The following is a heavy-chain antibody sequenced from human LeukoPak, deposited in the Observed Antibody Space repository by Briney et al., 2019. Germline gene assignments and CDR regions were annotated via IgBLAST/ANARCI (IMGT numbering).Heavy chain of an antibody. CDR3: ARRGVQLQRISWFDP. Sequence: GGSLRLSCAASGFTFSDYYMSWIRQAPGKGLEWVAYISSSGNTIYYADSVKGRFTISRDNAKNSLYLQMNSLRAEDTAVYYCARRGVQLQRISWFDPWGQGTLVTVSS. D-gene: IGHD1-1*01. CDR2: ISSSGNTI. V-gene: IGHV3-11*01. CDR1: GFTFSDYY. J-gene: IGHJ5*02.